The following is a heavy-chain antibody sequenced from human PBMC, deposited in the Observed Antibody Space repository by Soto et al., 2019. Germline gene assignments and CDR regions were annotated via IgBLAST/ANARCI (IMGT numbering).Heavy chain of an antibody. CDR3: AKSPHDILIGSAFDY. Sequence: EVQLVESGGGLVQPDRSLRLSCAASGFTFDDYAKHWVRQGPGKGLEWVSGISWNSGGIGYADSVKGRFTISRDNAKNSLYLQMDRLRPEDTAFYYCAKSPHDILIGSAFDYWGQGTLVTVSS. V-gene: IGHV3-9*01. CDR2: ISWNSGGI. D-gene: IGHD3-9*01. CDR1: GFTFDDYA. J-gene: IGHJ4*02.